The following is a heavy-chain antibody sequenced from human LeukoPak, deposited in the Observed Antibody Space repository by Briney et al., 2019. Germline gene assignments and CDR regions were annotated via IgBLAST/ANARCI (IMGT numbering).Heavy chain of an antibody. V-gene: IGHV4-31*03. J-gene: IGHJ4*02. D-gene: IGHD3-16*01. CDR3: ARDNYYERKGFDN. Sequence: SETLSLTCTVSGGSINSGGYYWTWIRQHPGKGLEWIGYIYYRGNADYNPSLRSRVSISVDTSKNQFSLKLSSVTAADTAVYFCARDNYYERKGFDNWGQGTLVTVSS. CDR2: IYYRGNA. CDR1: GGSINSGGYY.